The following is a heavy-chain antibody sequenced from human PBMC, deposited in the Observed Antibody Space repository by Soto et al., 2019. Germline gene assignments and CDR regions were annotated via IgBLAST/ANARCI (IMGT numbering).Heavy chain of an antibody. CDR3: AHSRVGATIWYFEL. Sequence: QITLKESGPPLVKPTQTLTLTCTFSGFSLSTSGVGVGWIRQPPGKALEWLALIYWDDDKRYSPSLKSRLTITKDTTKNQVVLTMTNMDPVDTATYCCAHSRVGATIWYFELWGRGTLVTVSS. V-gene: IGHV2-5*02. CDR2: IYWDDDK. D-gene: IGHD1-26*01. CDR1: GFSLSTSGVG. J-gene: IGHJ2*01.